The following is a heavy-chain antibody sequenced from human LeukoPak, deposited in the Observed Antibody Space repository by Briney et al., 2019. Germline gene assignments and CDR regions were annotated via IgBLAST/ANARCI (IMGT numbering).Heavy chain of an antibody. CDR2: IKHDGSEKQDGSEK. D-gene: IGHD3-10*01. CDR1: GFTFSQYW. J-gene: IGHJ6*03. Sequence: GGSLRLSCAASGFTFSQYWMSWVRQAPGKRLEWAANIKHDGSEKQDGSEKNYVDSVKGRFTISRDNAKNSLYLQMNSLRAEDTAVYYCARSGRGVDSFYFYMDVWGKGTTVTVSS. CDR3: ARSGRGVDSFYFYMDV. V-gene: IGHV3-7*01.